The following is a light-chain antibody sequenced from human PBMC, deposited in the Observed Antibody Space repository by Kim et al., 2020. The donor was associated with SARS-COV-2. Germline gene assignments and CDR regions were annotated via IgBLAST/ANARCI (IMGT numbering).Light chain of an antibody. J-gene: IGKJ3*01. CDR2: GAS. Sequence: PGERATLSCRASQSVSSNLAWYQQKPGQAPRLLIYGASTRATGIPARFSGSGSGTEFTLTISSLQSEDFAVYYCQQYNNWPFTFGPGTKVDIK. V-gene: IGKV3-15*01. CDR3: QQYNNWPFT. CDR1: QSVSSN.